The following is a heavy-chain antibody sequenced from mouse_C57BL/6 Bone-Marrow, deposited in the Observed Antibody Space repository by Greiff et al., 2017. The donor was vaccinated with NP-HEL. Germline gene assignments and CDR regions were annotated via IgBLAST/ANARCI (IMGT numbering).Heavy chain of an antibody. J-gene: IGHJ2*01. CDR2: ISSGGSYT. CDR3: ARPGSYYFDY. Sequence: VQLKESGGDLVKPGGSLKLSCAASGFTFSSYGMSWVRPTPDKRLEWVATISSGGSYTYYPDSVKGRFTISRDNAKNTLYLQMSSLKSEDTAMYYCARPGSYYFDYWGQGTTLTVSS. CDR1: GFTFSSYG. V-gene: IGHV5-6*01.